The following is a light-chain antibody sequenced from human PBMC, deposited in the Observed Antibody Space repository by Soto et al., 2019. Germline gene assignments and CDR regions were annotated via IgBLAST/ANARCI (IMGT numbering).Light chain of an antibody. Sequence: DIQMTQSPSSLSASVGDRVTITCRASQSISSYLNWYQQKAGKDPKVLIYAASSLQSGVPSRFSGSGSGTDFTLTISSLQPEDFATYYCQQSYSTPWTFGQGTKVDI. CDR1: QSISSY. CDR2: AAS. J-gene: IGKJ1*01. V-gene: IGKV1-39*01. CDR3: QQSYSTPWT.